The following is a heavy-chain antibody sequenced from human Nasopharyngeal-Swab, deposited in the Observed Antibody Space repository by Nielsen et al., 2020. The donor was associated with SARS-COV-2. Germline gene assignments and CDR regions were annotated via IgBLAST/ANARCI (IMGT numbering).Heavy chain of an antibody. V-gene: IGHV4-39*01. J-gene: IGHJ6*02. D-gene: IGHD3-10*01. Sequence: WIRQPPGKGLEWIGSIYYSGSTYYNPSLKSRVTISVDTSKNQFSLKLSSVTAADTAVYYCARHGLWFREEDYYGMDVWGQGTTVTVSS. CDR3: ARHGLWFREEDYYGMDV. CDR2: IYYSGST.